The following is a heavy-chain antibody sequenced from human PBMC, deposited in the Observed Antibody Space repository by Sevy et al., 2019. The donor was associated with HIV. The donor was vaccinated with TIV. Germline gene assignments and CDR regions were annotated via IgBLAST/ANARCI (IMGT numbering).Heavy chain of an antibody. CDR3: ARETLSYYDFWSGYSGGIDY. Sequence: GGCLRLSCAASGFTFSSYAMHWVRQAPGKGLEWVAVISYDGSNKYYADSVKGRFTISRDNSKNTLYLQMNSLRAEDTAVYYCARETLSYYDFWSGYSGGIDYWGQGTLVTVSS. D-gene: IGHD3-3*01. CDR2: ISYDGSNK. V-gene: IGHV3-30-3*01. CDR1: GFTFSSYA. J-gene: IGHJ4*02.